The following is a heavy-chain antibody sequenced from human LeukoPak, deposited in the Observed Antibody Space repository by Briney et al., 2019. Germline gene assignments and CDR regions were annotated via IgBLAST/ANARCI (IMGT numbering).Heavy chain of an antibody. J-gene: IGHJ5*02. V-gene: IGHV4-59*08. D-gene: IGHD6-13*01. CDR1: GDSINAYY. Sequence: SETLSLTCTVSGDSINAYYWGWIRQPPGKGLEWIGYIYFSGTTKYNPSLESRVTISVDTSKNQFSLKLSSVTAADTAVYYCARRRAEGGSNGHYNYFDPWGQGILVTVSS. CDR2: IYFSGTT. CDR3: ARRRAEGGSNGHYNYFDP.